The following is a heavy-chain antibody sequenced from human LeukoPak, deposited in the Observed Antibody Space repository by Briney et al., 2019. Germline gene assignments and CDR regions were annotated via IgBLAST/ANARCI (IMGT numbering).Heavy chain of an antibody. Sequence: ASVKVSCKTSGYTFTSYDINWVRQASGQGLEWMGWMNPNSGNTGFGQNFQGRVTITRDTSISTAYMELSSLRSEDTAVYFCARGASRSFDYWGQGTLVTVSS. CDR3: ARGASRSFDY. J-gene: IGHJ4*02. CDR2: MNPNSGNT. V-gene: IGHV1-8*03. CDR1: GYTFTSYD.